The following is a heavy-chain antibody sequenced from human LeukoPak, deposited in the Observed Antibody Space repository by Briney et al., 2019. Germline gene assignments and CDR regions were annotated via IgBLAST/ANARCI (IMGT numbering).Heavy chain of an antibody. D-gene: IGHD3-3*01. V-gene: IGHV3-21*01. Sequence: GGSLRLSCAASVFTFSSYSMNWVRQAPWKGLEWVSSISSSSSYIYYADSVKGRFTISRDNAKNSLYLQMNSLRAEDTAVYYCAREFGEATIFGVVRNTRYGMDVWGQGTTVTVSS. CDR2: ISSSSSYI. CDR3: AREFGEATIFGVVRNTRYGMDV. J-gene: IGHJ6*02. CDR1: VFTFSSYS.